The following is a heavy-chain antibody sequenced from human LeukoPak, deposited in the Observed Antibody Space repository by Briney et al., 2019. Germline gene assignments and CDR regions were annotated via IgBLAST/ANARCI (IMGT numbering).Heavy chain of an antibody. V-gene: IGHV5-51*01. D-gene: IGHD3-3*01. CDR2: IYSGDSHT. Sequence: GESLKISCKGSGYSFTSYWIGWVRQMPGKGLEWVGIIYSGDSHTRYSPSFQGQVAISADKSIITAYLQWSSLKASDSAMYYCARTYYDFWSGYNYFDYWGQGALVTVSS. CDR3: ARTYYDFWSGYNYFDY. CDR1: GYSFTSYW. J-gene: IGHJ4*02.